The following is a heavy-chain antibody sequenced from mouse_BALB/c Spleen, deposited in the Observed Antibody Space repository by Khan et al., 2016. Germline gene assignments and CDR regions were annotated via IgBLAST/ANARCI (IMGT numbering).Heavy chain of an antibody. CDR2: INTYSGES. D-gene: IGHD1-1*01. Sequence: QIQLVQSGPELKKPGKTVKISCKASGYTFTNYGMNWVKQAPGKGLKWMGWINTYSGESTYADDFKGRFAFSLETSANTAYLQINNLKNEDTATYFSSRYRYYYCSSWYFDVMGSGITGTVSS. CDR1: GYTFTNYG. V-gene: IGHV9-3-1*01. CDR3: SRYRYYYCSSWYFDV. J-gene: IGHJ1*01.